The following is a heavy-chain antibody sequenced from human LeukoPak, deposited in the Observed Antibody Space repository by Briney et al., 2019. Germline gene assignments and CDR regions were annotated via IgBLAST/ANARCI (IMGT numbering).Heavy chain of an antibody. J-gene: IGHJ3*02. D-gene: IGHD3-9*01. Sequence: SETLSLTCIVSGGSISSYYWSWLRQPPGKGLGWIGYMYNSGSTNFNSSLKSRVAISLDTSKNQFSLKLTSVTAADTAVYYCARVNNYDILTGPNVFDIWGQGTLVTVSS. CDR3: ARVNNYDILTGPNVFDI. CDR2: MYNSGST. V-gene: IGHV4-59*01. CDR1: GGSISSYY.